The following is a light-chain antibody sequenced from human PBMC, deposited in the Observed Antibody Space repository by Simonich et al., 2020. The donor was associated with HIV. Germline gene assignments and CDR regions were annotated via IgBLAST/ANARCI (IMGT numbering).Light chain of an antibody. CDR1: NSDVGSYNL. V-gene: IGLV2-23*01. CDR2: EDN. Sequence: QSALTQPASVSGSPGQSITISCTGTNSDVGSYNLVSWYQQHPGKAPKLMIYEDNTRPSGVSNRFSGSKSGDTASLTISGLQAEDEADYYCCSYAGSVIFGGGTKLTVL. CDR3: CSYAGSVI. J-gene: IGLJ2*01.